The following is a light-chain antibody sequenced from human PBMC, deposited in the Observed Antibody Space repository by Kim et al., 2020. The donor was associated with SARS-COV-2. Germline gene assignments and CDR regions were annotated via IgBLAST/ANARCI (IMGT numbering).Light chain of an antibody. V-gene: IGKV3-20*01. CDR1: QSVSTSF. CDR3: HQSSTSPWT. J-gene: IGKJ1*01. Sequence: SPGESATLSCRASQSVSTSFLAWYQQKPGQTPRLLMYGASNRAPGIPDRFTGSVSGADFTLIITRLEPEDFAVYYCHQSSTSPWTFGQGTKVDIK. CDR2: GAS.